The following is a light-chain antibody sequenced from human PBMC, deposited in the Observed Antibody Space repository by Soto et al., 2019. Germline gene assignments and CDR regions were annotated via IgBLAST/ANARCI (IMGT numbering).Light chain of an antibody. CDR1: SSNIGAGYD. V-gene: IGLV1-40*01. J-gene: IGLJ2*01. CDR2: GNS. Sequence: QSVLTQPPSVSGAPGQRVTISCTGSSSNIGAGYDVHWYQQLPGTAPKLLIYGNSNRPSGVPDRFSGSKSGTSASLAITGLQAEDEADYDCQSYDSSLSGWVVFGGGTNSPS. CDR3: QSYDSSLSGWVV.